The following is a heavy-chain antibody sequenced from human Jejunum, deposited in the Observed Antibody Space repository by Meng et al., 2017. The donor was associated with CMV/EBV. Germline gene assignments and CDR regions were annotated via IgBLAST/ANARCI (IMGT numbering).Heavy chain of an antibody. V-gene: IGHV3-74*01. J-gene: IGHJ4*02. CDR1: GCTFSSYW. CDR2: INPGGSTT. Sequence: CEASGCTFSSYWMHWVRQAPGKGLVWVSRINPGGSTTNSADSVKGRFSISRDNAKNTLYLQMNGLRADDTAVYYCATAGNYRLDTWGQGTLVTVS. D-gene: IGHD5-24*01. CDR3: ATAGNYRLDT.